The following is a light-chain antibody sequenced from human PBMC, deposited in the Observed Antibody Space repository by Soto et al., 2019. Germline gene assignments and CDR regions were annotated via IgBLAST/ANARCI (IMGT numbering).Light chain of an antibody. CDR1: SGHSSNI. J-gene: IGLJ2*01. CDR3: ESWGTDYRI. V-gene: IGLV4-60*03. CDR2: LEGNGNW. Sequence: QPVLTQSSSASASLGSSGKLTCTLSSGHSSNIIAWHQQQPGNAPRCLMNLEGNGNWNKGSGVPDRFSGSSSGADRYLTISNLQSEDEADYYCESWGTDYRIFGGGTKLTVL.